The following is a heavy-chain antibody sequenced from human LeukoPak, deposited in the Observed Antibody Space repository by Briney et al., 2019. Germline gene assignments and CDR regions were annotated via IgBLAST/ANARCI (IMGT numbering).Heavy chain of an antibody. CDR2: IYYSGST. CDR3: ARGSDYGDYYFDY. Sequence: SETLSLTCTVSGGSISSGGYYWSWIRQHPGKGLEWIGYIYYSGSTYYNPSLKSRVTISVDTSKNQISLKLSSVTAADTAVYYCARGSDYGDYYFDYWGQGTLVTVPS. D-gene: IGHD4-17*01. V-gene: IGHV4-31*03. J-gene: IGHJ4*02. CDR1: GGSISSGGYY.